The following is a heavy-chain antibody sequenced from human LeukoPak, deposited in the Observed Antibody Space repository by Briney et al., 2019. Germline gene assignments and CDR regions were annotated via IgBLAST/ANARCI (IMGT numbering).Heavy chain of an antibody. CDR2: IYCSGST. V-gene: IGHV4-59*08. CDR3: AKYEGELQGLDY. D-gene: IGHD1-26*01. Sequence: SETLSLTCTVSGGSISSYYWSWIRQPPGKGLEWIGYIYCSGSTNYNPSLKSRVTISVDTTKNQFSLKLSSVTAADTAVYYCAKYEGELQGLDYWGQGTLVTVSS. J-gene: IGHJ4*02. CDR1: GGSISSYY.